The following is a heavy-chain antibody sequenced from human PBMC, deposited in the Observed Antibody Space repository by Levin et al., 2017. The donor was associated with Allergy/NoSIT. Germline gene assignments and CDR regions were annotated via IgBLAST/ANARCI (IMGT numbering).Heavy chain of an antibody. J-gene: IGHJ4*02. Sequence: PGGSLRLSCAASGFTVSSNYMSWVRQAPGKGLEWVSVIYSGGSIYYADSVKGRFTISRDNSNNTLYLQMNSLRAEDTAVYYCASGITMIRGVIFYYWGQGTLVTVSS. CDR3: ASGITMIRGVIFYY. D-gene: IGHD3-10*01. V-gene: IGHV3-66*01. CDR2: IYSGGSI. CDR1: GFTVSSNY.